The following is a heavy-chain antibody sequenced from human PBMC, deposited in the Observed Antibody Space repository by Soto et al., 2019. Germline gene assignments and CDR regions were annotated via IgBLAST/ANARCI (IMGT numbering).Heavy chain of an antibody. CDR2: IYHSGST. D-gene: IGHD3-10*01. CDR3: ARGGTYYYGSGSYLAYYGMDV. CDR1: GGSISSSNW. Sequence: PSETLSLTCAVSGGSISSSNWWSWVRQPPGKGLEWIGEIYHSGSTNYNPSLKSRVTISVDKSKNQFSLKLSSVTAADTAVYYCARGGTYYYGSGSYLAYYGMDVWGQGTTVTV. J-gene: IGHJ6*02. V-gene: IGHV4-4*02.